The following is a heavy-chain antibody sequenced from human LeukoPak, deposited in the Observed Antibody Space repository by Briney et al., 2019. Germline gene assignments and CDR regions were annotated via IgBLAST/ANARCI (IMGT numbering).Heavy chain of an antibody. D-gene: IGHD6-13*01. CDR2: IWYDGSNK. J-gene: IGHJ4*02. V-gene: IGHV3-33*08. CDR1: GFTFSNYW. Sequence: GGSLRLSCAASGFTFSNYWMSWVRQAPGKELEWVAVIWYDGSNKYYADSVKGRFTISRDNSKNTLYLQMNSLRAEDTAVYYCARDDDGSWTFDYWGQGTLVTVSS. CDR3: ARDDDGSWTFDY.